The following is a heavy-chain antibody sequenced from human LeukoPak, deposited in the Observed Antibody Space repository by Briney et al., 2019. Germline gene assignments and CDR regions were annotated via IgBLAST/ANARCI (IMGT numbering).Heavy chain of an antibody. Sequence: GGSLRLSCAASGFTFSSYWMSWVRQAPGKGLEWVANIKQDGSEKYYVDSVKGRFTISRDNAKNSLYLQMNSLRAEDTAVYYCAGTGDYGWFDPWGQGTLVTVSS. D-gene: IGHD4-17*01. CDR2: IKQDGSEK. J-gene: IGHJ5*02. V-gene: IGHV3-7*01. CDR1: GFTFSSYW. CDR3: AGTGDYGWFDP.